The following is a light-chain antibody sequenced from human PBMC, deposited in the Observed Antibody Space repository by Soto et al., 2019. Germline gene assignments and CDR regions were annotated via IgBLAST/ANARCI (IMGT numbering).Light chain of an antibody. V-gene: IGLV2-14*03. J-gene: IGLJ1*01. Sequence: QSALTQPASVFGSPGQSIAISCTGVRTDVADGYDYVSWYQQHPGQAPQLIIYDVSNRPSGVSDRFSGSKSGNTASLTISGLQAEDEAGYYCTSYTSSTTFYVFGTGTKVTVL. CDR2: DVS. CDR1: RTDVADGYDY. CDR3: TSYTSSTTFYV.